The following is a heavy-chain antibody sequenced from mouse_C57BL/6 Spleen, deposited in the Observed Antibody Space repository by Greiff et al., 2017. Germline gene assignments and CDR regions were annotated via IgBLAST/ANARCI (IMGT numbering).Heavy chain of an antibody. CDR2: IWSGGST. V-gene: IGHV2-2*01. D-gene: IGHD1-1*01. J-gene: IGHJ4*01. CDR1: GFSLTSYG. CDR3: ARGGFTTVVAEAMDY. Sequence: QVQLKESGPGLVQPSQSLSITCTVSGFSLTSYGVHWVRQSPGKGLEWLGVIWSGGSTDYNAAFISRLSISKDNSKSQVFFKMNSLQADDTAIYYCARGGFTTVVAEAMDYWGQGTSVTVSS.